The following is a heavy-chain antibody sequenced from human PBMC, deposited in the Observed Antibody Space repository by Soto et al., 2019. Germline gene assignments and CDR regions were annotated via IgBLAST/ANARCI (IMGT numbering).Heavy chain of an antibody. V-gene: IGHV4-34*01. D-gene: IGHD3-9*01. J-gene: IGHJ4*02. CDR1: GGSFSGYY. CDR3: ARARVLRYFDFKYYFDY. CDR2: NNHSGST. Sequence: QVQLQQWGAGLLKPSETLSLTCAVYGGSFSGYYWSWIRQPPGKGLEWIGENNHSGSTNYNPSLKSRVTISVDTSKNQFSLKLSSVTAADTAVYYCARARVLRYFDFKYYFDYWGQGTLVTVSS.